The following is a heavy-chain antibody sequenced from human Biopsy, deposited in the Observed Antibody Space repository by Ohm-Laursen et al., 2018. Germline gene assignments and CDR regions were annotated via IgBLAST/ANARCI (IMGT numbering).Heavy chain of an antibody. Sequence: SDTLSLTCTVSGGSISSYYWNWIRQTAGKGLEWIGRIYTSGSTNFNPSLKSRVTMSIDTSKNQFSLRLSSVTAADTAVYYCARAAFGPFDSWGQGALVTVSS. CDR2: IYTSGST. D-gene: IGHD3-16*01. CDR1: GGSISSYY. CDR3: ARAAFGPFDS. J-gene: IGHJ4*02. V-gene: IGHV4-4*07.